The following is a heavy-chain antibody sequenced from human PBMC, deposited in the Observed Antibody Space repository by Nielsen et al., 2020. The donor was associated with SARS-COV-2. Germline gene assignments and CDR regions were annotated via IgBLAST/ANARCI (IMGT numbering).Heavy chain of an antibody. CDR2: ISGSGGST. D-gene: IGHD3-9*01. CDR1: GFTFSSYA. J-gene: IGHJ6*02. CDR3: AKDLRYFDWLRDEIPNRYYYGMDV. Sequence: GGSLRLSCAASGFTFSSYAMSWVRQAPGKGLEWVSAISGSGGSTYYADSVKGRFTISRGNSKNTLYLQMNSLRAEDTAVYYCAKDLRYFDWLRDEIPNRYYYGMDVWGQGTTVTVSS. V-gene: IGHV3-23*01.